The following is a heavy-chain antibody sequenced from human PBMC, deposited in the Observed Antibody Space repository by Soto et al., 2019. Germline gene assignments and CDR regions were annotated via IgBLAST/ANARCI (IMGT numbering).Heavy chain of an antibody. Sequence: QVQLVQSGAEVKKPGASVKVSCKASGSTFTSYDINWVRQATGQGLEWMGWMNPNSGNTGYAQKFQGRVTMTRNTSISTAYMELSSLRSEDTAVYYCAREHGDYDSIWFDPWGQGTLVTVSS. D-gene: IGHD4-17*01. J-gene: IGHJ5*02. V-gene: IGHV1-8*01. CDR1: GSTFTSYD. CDR2: MNPNSGNT. CDR3: AREHGDYDSIWFDP.